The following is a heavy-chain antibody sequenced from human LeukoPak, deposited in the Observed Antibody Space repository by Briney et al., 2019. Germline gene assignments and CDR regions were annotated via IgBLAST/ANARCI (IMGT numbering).Heavy chain of an antibody. V-gene: IGHV3-30*03. Sequence: PGRSLRLSCAASGFTFSDYGLHWVRQAPGKGLEWVAVISYDGSNKYSADSVKGRFTISRDNSKNTLYLEMNSLRDEDTAVYYCARDVRWLRFVFDNWGQGTLVTVSS. CDR3: ARDVRWLRFVFDN. J-gene: IGHJ4*02. D-gene: IGHD5-12*01. CDR2: ISYDGSNK. CDR1: GFTFSDYG.